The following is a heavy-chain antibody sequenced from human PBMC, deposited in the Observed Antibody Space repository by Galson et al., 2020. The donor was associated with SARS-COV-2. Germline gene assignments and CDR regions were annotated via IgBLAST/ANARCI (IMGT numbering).Heavy chain of an antibody. V-gene: IGHV4-31*01. CDR2: IYYSGST. CDR3: ARATRFTIFGVVSAFDI. Sequence: SETLSLTFTVSGGSISSGGYYWSWIRQHPGKGLEWIGYIYYSGSTYYNPSLKSLVTISVDTSKNQFSLKLSSVTAADTAVYYCARATRFTIFGVVSAFDIWGQGTMVTVSS. CDR1: GGSISSGGYY. D-gene: IGHD3-3*01. J-gene: IGHJ3*02.